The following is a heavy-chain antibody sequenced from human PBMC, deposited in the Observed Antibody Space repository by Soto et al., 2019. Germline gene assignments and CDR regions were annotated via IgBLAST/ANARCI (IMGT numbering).Heavy chain of an antibody. CDR2: IYYSGST. CDR3: ARVQAGTIDY. CDR1: GGSISSYN. D-gene: IGHD1-1*01. V-gene: IGHV4-59*01. Sequence: PSETLSLTCTVSGGSISSYNWSWLRQPPGKGLEWIGYIYYSGSTNYNPSLKSRVTISADTSRNQFSLKLSSVSPADPATHYCARVQAGTIDYWGQAALVTVPS. J-gene: IGHJ4*02.